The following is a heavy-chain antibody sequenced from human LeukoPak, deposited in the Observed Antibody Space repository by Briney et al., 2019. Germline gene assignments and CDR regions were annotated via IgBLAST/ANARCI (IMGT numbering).Heavy chain of an antibody. J-gene: IGHJ4*02. CDR3: ARVRPAISY. CDR2: IKEDGSEK. D-gene: IGHD3-3*02. CDR1: GSMFRSYW. Sequence: GGSLRLSCGASGSMFRSYWMSWVRQAPGKGLEWVANIKEDGSEKHHVDSVKGRFTISRDNAKNSLYLQMNSLRAEDTAVYYCARVRPAISYWGQGTLVTVSS. V-gene: IGHV3-7*01.